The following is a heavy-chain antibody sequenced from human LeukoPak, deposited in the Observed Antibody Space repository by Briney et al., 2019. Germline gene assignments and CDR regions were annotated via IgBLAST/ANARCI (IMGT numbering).Heavy chain of an antibody. CDR2: INPNSGGT. CDR1: GYTFTGYY. Sequence: ASVKLSCKASGYTFTGYYMHWVRQAPGQGLEWMGWINPNSGGTNYAQKFQGRVTMTRDTSISTAYMELSRLRSDDTAVYYCAREGEGYQLLYYNYGMDVWGQGTRDRVSS. CDR3: AREGEGYQLLYYNYGMDV. D-gene: IGHD2-2*01. J-gene: IGHJ6*02. V-gene: IGHV1-2*02.